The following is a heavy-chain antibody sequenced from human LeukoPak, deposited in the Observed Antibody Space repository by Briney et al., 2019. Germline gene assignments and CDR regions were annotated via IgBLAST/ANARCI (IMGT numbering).Heavy chain of an antibody. CDR2: IYSSGST. Sequence: PGGSLRLSCAASGFTVSSNYMSWVRQAPGEGLEWVSVIYSSGSTHYADSVKGRFTISRDNSKNTLYLQMNSLRAEDTAVYYCASLLYSGYFPVYWGQGTLVTVSS. CDR3: ASLLYSGYFPVY. J-gene: IGHJ4*02. CDR1: GFTVSSNY. V-gene: IGHV3-53*01. D-gene: IGHD5-12*01.